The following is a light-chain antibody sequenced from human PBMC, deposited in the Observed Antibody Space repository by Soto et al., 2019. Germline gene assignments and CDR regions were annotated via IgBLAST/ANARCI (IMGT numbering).Light chain of an antibody. CDR1: QSISRF. CDR3: QQSYSTPLT. J-gene: IGKJ4*01. Sequence: DIQMTQSPSSLSASVGDRVTITCRASQSISRFLNWYQQKPGKAPNLLIFTTTSLQSGVTSRFSGSGSGTDFTLTISSLQPEDFATYYCQQSYSTPLTFGGGTKVDIK. V-gene: IGKV1-39*01. CDR2: TTT.